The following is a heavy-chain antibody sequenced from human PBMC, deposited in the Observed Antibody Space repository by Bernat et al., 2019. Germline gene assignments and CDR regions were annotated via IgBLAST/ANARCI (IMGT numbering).Heavy chain of an antibody. CDR1: GFTFSNAW. CDR3: TTGYSSSWYEDY. J-gene: IGHJ4*02. D-gene: IGHD6-13*01. Sequence: EVQLVESGGGLVKPGGSLRLSCAASGFTFSNAWMSWVRQAPGKGLEWVGRIKSKTDGGTTDYAAPVKGRFTISRDDSKNTLYLQMNSRKTEDTAVYYCTTGYSSSWYEDYWGQGTLVTVSS. V-gene: IGHV3-15*01. CDR2: IKSKTDGGTT.